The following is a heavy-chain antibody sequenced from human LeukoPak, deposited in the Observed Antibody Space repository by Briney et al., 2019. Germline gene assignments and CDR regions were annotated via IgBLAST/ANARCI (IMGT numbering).Heavy chain of an antibody. CDR2: FDPEDGET. J-gene: IGHJ6*02. D-gene: IGHD1-26*01. V-gene: IGHV1-24*01. Sequence: ASVKVSCKVSGYTLTELSMHWGRQAPGKWLEWMGGFDPEDGETIYAQKFQGRVTMTEDTSTDTAYMELSSLRSEDTAVYYCATDPPIVGAPGRNYYYGMDVWGQGTTVTISS. CDR1: GYTLTELS. CDR3: ATDPPIVGAPGRNYYYGMDV.